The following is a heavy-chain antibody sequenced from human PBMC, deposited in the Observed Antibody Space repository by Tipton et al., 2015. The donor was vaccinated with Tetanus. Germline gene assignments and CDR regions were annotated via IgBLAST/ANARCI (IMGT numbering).Heavy chain of an antibody. J-gene: IGHJ4*02. Sequence: SLRLSCAGSGFSFSRHWLHWVRQPPGKGPVWVSRIHSAGGSTSYADSVRGRFTTSRDNAKNTLYLQMNSLRAEDTAVYYCGKQNGGRWVVDHWGQGTLVTVSS. V-gene: IGHV3-74*01. D-gene: IGHD4-23*01. CDR3: GKQNGGRWVVDH. CDR2: IHSAGGST. CDR1: GFSFSRHW.